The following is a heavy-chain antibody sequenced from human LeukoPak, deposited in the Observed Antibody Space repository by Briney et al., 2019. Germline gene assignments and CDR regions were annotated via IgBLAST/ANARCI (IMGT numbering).Heavy chain of an antibody. Sequence: ETLSLTCTVSGGSISNYYWSWIRQPAGKGLEWVSVICGTSGSTYNADSVKGRFTISRDNSKNTMYLQMDSLRAEDAAIYYCAKGSGGSCYSGIDYWGQGTLVTVSS. CDR1: GGSISNYY. CDR2: ICGTSGST. CDR3: AKGSGGSCYSGIDY. D-gene: IGHD2-15*01. J-gene: IGHJ4*02. V-gene: IGHV3-23*01.